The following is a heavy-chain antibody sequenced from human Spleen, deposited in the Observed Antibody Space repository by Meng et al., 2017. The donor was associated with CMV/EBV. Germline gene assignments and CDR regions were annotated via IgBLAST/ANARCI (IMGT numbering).Heavy chain of an antibody. Sequence: SGPTLVKPTQTLTLTCTFSGFSLNTSGVGVGWIRQPPGKALEWLALVYWNDDKRYSPSLKSKLTITKDTSKNQVVLTMTSMDPVDTATYFCAREIVDTAMVKKSGMYYFYHGMDVWGQGTTVTVSS. CDR1: GFSLNTSGVG. CDR3: AREIVDTAMVKKSGMYYFYHGMDV. D-gene: IGHD5-18*01. J-gene: IGHJ6*02. V-gene: IGHV2-5*01. CDR2: VYWNDDK.